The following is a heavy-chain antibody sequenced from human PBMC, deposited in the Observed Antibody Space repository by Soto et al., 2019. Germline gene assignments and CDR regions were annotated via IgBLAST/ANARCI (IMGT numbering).Heavy chain of an antibody. CDR1: GGSFSGYY. J-gene: IGHJ5*02. CDR3: ARDNVVVDQLLCGASSWFDP. V-gene: IGHV4-34*01. D-gene: IGHD2-2*01. Sequence: PSETLSLTCAVYGGSFSGYYWSWIRQPPGKGLEWIGEINHSGSTNYNPSLKSRVTISVDTSKNQFSLKLSSVTAADTAVYYCARDNVVVDQLLCGASSWFDPWGKGTLVIVSS. CDR2: INHSGST.